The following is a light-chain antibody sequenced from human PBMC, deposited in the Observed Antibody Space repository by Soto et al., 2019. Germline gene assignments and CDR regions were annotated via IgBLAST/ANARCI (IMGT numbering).Light chain of an antibody. CDR1: SRDIGTYDL. Sequence: QSAMIQPASVSGSPRQSITISCTGTSRDIGTYDLVSWYQQHPGKVPKLIIYEATKRPSGVSSRFSGSKSGTTASLTISGLQAEDEADYYCCSYAGYTTYVFGSGTNVTVL. CDR3: CSYAGYTTYV. V-gene: IGLV2-23*01. J-gene: IGLJ1*01. CDR2: EAT.